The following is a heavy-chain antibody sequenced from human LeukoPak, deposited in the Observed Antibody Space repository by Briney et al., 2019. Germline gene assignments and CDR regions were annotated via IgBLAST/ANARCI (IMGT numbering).Heavy chain of an antibody. D-gene: IGHD2-2*03. V-gene: IGHV4-30-2*01. CDR2: IYHSGST. J-gene: IGHJ3*02. CDR1: GGSISSGGYY. CDR3: ARDRHGYCSSTSCYYAFDI. Sequence: PSETLSLTCTVSGGSISSGGYYWSWIRQPPGKGLEWIGYIYHSGSTYYSPSLKSRVTISVDRSKNQFSLKLSSVTAADTAVYYCARDRHGYCSSTSCYYAFDIWGQGTMVTVSS.